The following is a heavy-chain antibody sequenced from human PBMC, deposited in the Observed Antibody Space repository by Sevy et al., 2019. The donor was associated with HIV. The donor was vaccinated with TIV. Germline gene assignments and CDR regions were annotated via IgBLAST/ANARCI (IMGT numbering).Heavy chain of an antibody. CDR2: IIPIFGTA. V-gene: IGHV1-69*13. D-gene: IGHD2-2*01. Sequence: ASVKVSCKASGGTFSKYAITWVRQAPGQGLEWMGGIIPIFGTANYAQKFQGRVTITADESTSIAYMELSSLRSEDTAVYYCARDRRFSSTSEYGMDVWGQGTTVTVSS. J-gene: IGHJ6*02. CDR1: GGTFSKYA. CDR3: ARDRRFSSTSEYGMDV.